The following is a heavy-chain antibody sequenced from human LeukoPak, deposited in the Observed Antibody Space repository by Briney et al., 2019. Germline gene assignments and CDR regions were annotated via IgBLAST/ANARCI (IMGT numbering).Heavy chain of an antibody. J-gene: IGHJ4*02. CDR2: MSPNSGDT. CDR1: GYTFTSYD. V-gene: IGHV1-8*01. D-gene: IGHD7-27*01. Sequence: ASVKVSCKASGYTFTSYDFNWVRQATGQRPEWMGWMSPNSGDTGYAQKFRDRVTMTRNTSISTAYMELSSLRSDDTAVYYCARGPPNWGYDYWGPGTLVTVSS. CDR3: ARGPPNWGYDY.